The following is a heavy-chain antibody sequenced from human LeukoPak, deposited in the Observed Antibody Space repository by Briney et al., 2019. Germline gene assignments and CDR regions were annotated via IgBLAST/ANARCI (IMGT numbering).Heavy chain of an antibody. CDR3: ARGKSGYSYAAFDY. CDR2: ISYDGSNK. Sequence: GGSLRLSCAASGFTVSSYAMHWVRQAPGKGLEWVAVISYDGSNKYYADSVKGRFTISRDNSKNTLYQQMNSLRAEDTAVYYCARGKSGYSYAAFDYWGQGTLVTVSS. J-gene: IGHJ4*02. D-gene: IGHD5-18*01. V-gene: IGHV3-30-3*01. CDR1: GFTVSSYA.